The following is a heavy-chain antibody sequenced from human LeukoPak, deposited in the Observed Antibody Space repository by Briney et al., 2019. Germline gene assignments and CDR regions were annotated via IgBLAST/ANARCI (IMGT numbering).Heavy chain of an antibody. V-gene: IGHV1-8*03. Sequence: ASVKVSCKASGYTFTSYDINWVRQATGQGLERMGWMNPNSGNTGYAQKFQGRVTITRNTSISTAYMELSSLRSEDTAVYYCARVGYSGSYQYYYYYMDVWGKGTTVTVSS. CDR1: GYTFTSYD. CDR3: ARVGYSGSYQYYYYYMDV. D-gene: IGHD1-26*01. J-gene: IGHJ6*03. CDR2: MNPNSGNT.